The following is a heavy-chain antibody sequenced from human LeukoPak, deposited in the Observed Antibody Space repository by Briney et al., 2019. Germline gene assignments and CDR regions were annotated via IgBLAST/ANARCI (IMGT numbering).Heavy chain of an antibody. J-gene: IGHJ4*02. D-gene: IGHD6-13*01. CDR3: ARGHSSSWLPDPTQLDY. CDR1: GFTFSNYA. CDR2: ISGSGEST. Sequence: PGGSLRLSCAASGFTFSNYAMSWVRQAPGKGLEWVSAISGSGESTYYADSVKGRFTISRDDSKNTLYLQMDSLRAVDTAVYYCARGHSSSWLPDPTQLDYWGQGTLVTVSS. V-gene: IGHV3-23*01.